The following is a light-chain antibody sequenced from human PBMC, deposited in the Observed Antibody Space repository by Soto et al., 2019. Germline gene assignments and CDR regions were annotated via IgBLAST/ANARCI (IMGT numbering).Light chain of an antibody. Sequence: DIVLTQSPATLSLSPGERATLSCWASQSVSTYLAWYQQKPGQAPRLLIYDASSRATGIPARFSGSGSGTDFTLTISSVEPEDFAVYYCLQRSNWITFGQGTRLEIK. CDR2: DAS. CDR1: QSVSTY. CDR3: LQRSNWIT. J-gene: IGKJ5*01. V-gene: IGKV3-11*01.